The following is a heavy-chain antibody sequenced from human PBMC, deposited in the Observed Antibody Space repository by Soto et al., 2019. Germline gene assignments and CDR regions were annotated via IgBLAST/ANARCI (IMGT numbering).Heavy chain of an antibody. CDR3: ARVVTVVKSFHYWYFDR. Sequence: QVQLVQSGAEVKKPGSSVKVSCKASGGTFSSYAISWVRQAPGQGLEWMGGIIPIFGTANYAQKFQGRVTITADESTSTAYMELSRLRSEDTAVYYCARVVTVVKSFHYWYFDRWGRGTLVTVSS. CDR1: GGTFSSYA. V-gene: IGHV1-69*12. J-gene: IGHJ2*01. D-gene: IGHD2-15*01. CDR2: IIPIFGTA.